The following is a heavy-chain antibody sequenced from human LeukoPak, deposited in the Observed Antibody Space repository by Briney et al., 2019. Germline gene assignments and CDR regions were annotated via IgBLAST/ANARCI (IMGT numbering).Heavy chain of an antibody. CDR2: VYPGDSDT. J-gene: IGHJ4*02. Sequence: GEPLKISCKGSGYSFNTYWIAWVRQMPGKGLEVMGIVYPGDSDTRYSPSFQGQVTISVDKSISTAYLQWSSLKASDTAMYYCARQTRDGSGSRGYSFDFWGQGTLVTVSS. V-gene: IGHV5-51*01. CDR1: GYSFNTYW. D-gene: IGHD3-10*01. CDR3: ARQTRDGSGSRGYSFDF.